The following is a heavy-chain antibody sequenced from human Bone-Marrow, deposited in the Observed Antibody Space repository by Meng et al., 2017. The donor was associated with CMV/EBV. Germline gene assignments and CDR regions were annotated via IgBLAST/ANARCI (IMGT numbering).Heavy chain of an antibody. CDR1: GGTFSSYA. J-gene: IGHJ5*02. CDR2: IIPIFGTA. CDR3: ARGPWGEMATISMFVA. D-gene: IGHD5-24*01. V-gene: IGHV1-69*05. Sequence: SVKVSCKASGGTFSSYAISWVRQAPGQGLEWMGGIIPIFGTANYAQKFQGRVTITTDESTSTAYMELSSLRSEDTAVYYCARGPWGEMATISMFVAWGQGTLVTVSS.